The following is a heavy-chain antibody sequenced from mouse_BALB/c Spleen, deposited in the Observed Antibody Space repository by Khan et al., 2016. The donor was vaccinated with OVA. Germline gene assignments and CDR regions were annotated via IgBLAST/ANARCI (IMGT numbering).Heavy chain of an antibody. CDR3: ARKNYYGYAMDY. J-gene: IGHJ4*01. CDR1: GYSITSDYA. D-gene: IGHD1-1*01. Sequence: EVQLQESGPGLVKPSQSLSITFTVTGYSITSDYAWDCIRQFPGHNLDWMGYISYGVSPSYNPYLKSRISITRDTSKNQFFLQLNSVTTEDTATYYCARKNYYGYAMDYWGQGTSVTVSS. CDR2: ISYGVSP. V-gene: IGHV3-2*02.